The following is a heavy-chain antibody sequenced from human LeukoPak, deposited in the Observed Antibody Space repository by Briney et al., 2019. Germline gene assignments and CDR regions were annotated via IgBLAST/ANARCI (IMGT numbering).Heavy chain of an antibody. V-gene: IGHV4-34*09. J-gene: IGHJ6*02. Sequence: SETLSLTCAVYGGSFIGYYWSWIRQPPGKGLEWIGEVNHSGSTNFHPSLKSRVTISVDTSKNQFSLKLSSVTAADTAVYYCARDFTRPYYYGMDVWGQGTTVTVSS. D-gene: IGHD3-16*01. CDR1: GGSFIGYY. CDR3: ARDFTRPYYYGMDV. CDR2: VNHSGST.